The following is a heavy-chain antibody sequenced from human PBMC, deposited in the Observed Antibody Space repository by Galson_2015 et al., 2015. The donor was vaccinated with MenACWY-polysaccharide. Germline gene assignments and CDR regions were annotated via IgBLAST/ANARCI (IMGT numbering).Heavy chain of an antibody. Sequence: SLRLSCAASGFTFSRYLMSWVRQSPGKGLEWVAHIKQDGTETKYIDSVKGRFIISRDNAKNSLYLQMNSLRADDTAVYYCARDEGSGWLGPYFYEDWGQGTLVTVSS. CDR2: IKQDGTET. J-gene: IGHJ4*02. CDR3: ARDEGSGWLGPYFYED. D-gene: IGHD6-19*01. V-gene: IGHV3-7*01. CDR1: GFTFSRYL.